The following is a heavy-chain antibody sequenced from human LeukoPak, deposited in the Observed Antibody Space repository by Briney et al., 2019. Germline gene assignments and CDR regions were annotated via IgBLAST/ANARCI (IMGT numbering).Heavy chain of an antibody. CDR2: INHSGST. D-gene: IGHD3-10*01. J-gene: IGHJ6*02. V-gene: IGHV4-34*01. CDR1: GGSFSGYY. CDR3: AREVRYYYSGMDV. Sequence: SETLSLTCAVYGGSFSGYYWSWIRQPPGKGLEWIGEINHSGSTNYNPSLKSRVTISVDTSKNQFSLKLSSVTAADTAVYSGAREVRYYYSGMDVWGQVTTAPVS.